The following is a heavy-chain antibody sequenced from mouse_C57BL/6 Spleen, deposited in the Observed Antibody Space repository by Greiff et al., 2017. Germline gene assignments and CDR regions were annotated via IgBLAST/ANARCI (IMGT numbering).Heavy chain of an antibody. J-gene: IGHJ4*01. D-gene: IGHD4-1*01. CDR2: INYDGSST. V-gene: IGHV5-16*01. CDR3: AKLGHYAMDD. CDR1: GFTFSDYY. Sequence: EVKLVESEGGLVQPGSSMKLSCTASGFTFSDYYMAWVRQVPEKGLEWVANINYDGSSTYYLDSLKSRFIISRDKAKNIRYLQRSSLKSEDTATDYCAKLGHYAMDDWGQGTSVTVAS.